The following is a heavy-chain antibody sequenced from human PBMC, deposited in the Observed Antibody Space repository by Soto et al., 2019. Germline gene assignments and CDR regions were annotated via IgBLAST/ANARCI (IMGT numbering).Heavy chain of an antibody. CDR1: GGSISSGDYY. D-gene: IGHD1-1*01. V-gene: IGHV4-31*03. CDR3: ASYKSGDAFDI. CDR2: IYYSGST. J-gene: IGHJ3*02. Sequence: QVQLQESGPGLVKPSQTLSLTCTVSGGSISSGDYYWSWIRQHPGKDLEWIGDIYYSGSTYYNPSLKSRVIISVDTSKNQFYLTLSSVSAADTAVYYCASYKSGDAFDIWGQGTMVTVAS.